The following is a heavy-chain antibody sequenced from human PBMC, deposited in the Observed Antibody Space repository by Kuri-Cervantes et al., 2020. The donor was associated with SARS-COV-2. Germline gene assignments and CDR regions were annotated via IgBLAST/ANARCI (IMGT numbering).Heavy chain of an antibody. J-gene: IGHJ3*02. CDR2: IKKDGSEK. Sequence: GESLKISCAASGFSFSMYWMSWVRQAPGKGLEWVANIKKDGSEKYYVDSVKGRFTISRDNAKNSLYLQMNSLRAEDTAVYYCARPQGYCSGGSCPDASDIWGQGTMVTVSS. D-gene: IGHD2-15*01. CDR1: GFSFSMYW. CDR3: ARPQGYCSGGSCPDASDI. V-gene: IGHV3-7*01.